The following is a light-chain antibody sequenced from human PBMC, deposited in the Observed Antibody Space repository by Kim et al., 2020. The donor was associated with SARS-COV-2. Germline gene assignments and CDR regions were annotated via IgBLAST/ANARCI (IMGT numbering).Light chain of an antibody. CDR2: GAS. V-gene: IGKV3-15*01. J-gene: IGKJ1*01. CDR1: QGVSSN. CDR3: QQYNNWPLWT. Sequence: SPGERATLSCRASQGVSSNLAWYQQKPGQAPRLLIYGASTRATGIPARFSGSGSGTEFTLTISSLQSEDFAVYYCQQYNNWPLWTFGQGTKVDIK.